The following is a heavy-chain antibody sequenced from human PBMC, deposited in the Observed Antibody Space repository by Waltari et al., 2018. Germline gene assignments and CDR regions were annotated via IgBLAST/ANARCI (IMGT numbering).Heavy chain of an antibody. CDR1: GFTFRSYW. Sequence: EEQIVETGGGLVQPGDSLRVSCTVSGFTFRSYWMHWVRQGPGKGLEWVSRIDGDGGGTKYADFGRGRFTISRDNAKDTVYLQMNNLRVEDTAVYYCARVIISRAGKGIDYWGQGTLVTVSS. CDR2: IDGDGGGT. CDR3: ARVIISRAGKGIDY. D-gene: IGHD6-13*01. V-gene: IGHV3-74*03. J-gene: IGHJ4*02.